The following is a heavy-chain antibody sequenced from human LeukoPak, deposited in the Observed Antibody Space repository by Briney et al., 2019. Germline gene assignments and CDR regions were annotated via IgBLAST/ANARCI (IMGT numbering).Heavy chain of an antibody. CDR1: GFSFSNFA. CDR3: ARARGRWHLLPLDF. Sequence: PGGSLRLSCAASGFSFSNFAIPWVRQAPGKGLEWLAVISHDGGTKHYADSVKSRFTISRDNSNNSLSLQMNSLSAEDTAVYYCARARGRWHLLPLDFWGQGTLVTGSS. V-gene: IGHV3-30*04. CDR2: ISHDGGTK. D-gene: IGHD1-26*01. J-gene: IGHJ4*02.